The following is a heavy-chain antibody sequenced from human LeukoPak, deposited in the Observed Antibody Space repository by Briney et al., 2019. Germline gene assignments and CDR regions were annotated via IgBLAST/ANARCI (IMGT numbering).Heavy chain of an antibody. Sequence: GASVKVSCKASGYTFTSYYMHWVRQAPGQGLEWMGWINTNTGNPTYAQGFTGRFVFSLETSVSTSYLQISSLKAEDTAVYYCARGRGSSARLGYYYYYIDVWGKGTTVTVSS. J-gene: IGHJ6*03. CDR2: INTNTGNP. CDR1: GYTFTSYY. CDR3: ARGRGSSARLGYYYYYIDV. D-gene: IGHD1-26*01. V-gene: IGHV7-4-1*02.